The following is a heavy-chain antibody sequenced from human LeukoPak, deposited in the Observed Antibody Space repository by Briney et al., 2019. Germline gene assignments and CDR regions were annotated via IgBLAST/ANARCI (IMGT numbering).Heavy chain of an antibody. CDR2: ISQDGSEE. Sequence: GGSLRLSCAASKFTFSSYWMSWVRQAPGKGLEWVARISQDGSEERYVASVKGRFTISRDNAKDSLYLQMNSLRDEDTAVYYCAREKPMIADYWGQGALVTVSS. V-gene: IGHV3-7*01. D-gene: IGHD3-22*01. CDR1: KFTFSSYW. CDR3: AREKPMIADY. J-gene: IGHJ4*02.